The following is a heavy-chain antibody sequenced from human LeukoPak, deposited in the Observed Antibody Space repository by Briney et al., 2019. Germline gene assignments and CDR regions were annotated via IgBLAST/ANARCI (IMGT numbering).Heavy chain of an antibody. CDR2: IIPIFGTA. D-gene: IGHD3-3*02. Sequence: ASVKVSCKASGGTFSSYAISWVRQAPGQGLEWMGGIIPIFGTANYAQKFQGRVTITTDESTSTAYMELSSLRSEDTDVYYCARYSIRIGATDYWGQGTLVTVSS. CDR1: GGTFSSYA. V-gene: IGHV1-69*05. J-gene: IGHJ4*02. CDR3: ARYSIRIGATDY.